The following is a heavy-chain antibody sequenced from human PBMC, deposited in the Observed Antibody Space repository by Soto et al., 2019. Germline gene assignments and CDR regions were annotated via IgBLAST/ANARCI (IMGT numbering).Heavy chain of an antibody. CDR3: ARYYDSSGHHLGQYYLDY. D-gene: IGHD3-22*01. Sequence: SETLSLTCTVSGGSISSYYWSWIRQPPGKGLEWIGYIYYSGSTNYNPSLKSRVTISVDTSKNQFSLKLSSVTAADTAVYYCARYYDSSGHHLGQYYLDYWGQGTLVTVYS. V-gene: IGHV4-59*01. J-gene: IGHJ4*02. CDR2: IYYSGST. CDR1: GGSISSYY.